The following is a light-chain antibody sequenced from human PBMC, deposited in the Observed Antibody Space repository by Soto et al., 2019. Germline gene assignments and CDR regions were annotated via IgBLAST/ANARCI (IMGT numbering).Light chain of an antibody. CDR2: GVS. CDR1: SSDIGGHND. Sequence: SALTQPASVSGSPGQSITISCTGTSSDIGGHNDVSWYQQHPGKAPKLLIYGVSNRPSGVSNRFSASKSGNTASLTISGLQAEDETDYYCCSYTSNITPYVFGTGTKVTVL. J-gene: IGLJ1*01. V-gene: IGLV2-14*01. CDR3: CSYTSNITPYV.